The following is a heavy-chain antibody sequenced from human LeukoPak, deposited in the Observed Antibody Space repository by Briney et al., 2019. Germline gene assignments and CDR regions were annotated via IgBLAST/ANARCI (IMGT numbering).Heavy chain of an antibody. CDR3: AKGYYSAWTPRDYFDH. Sequence: PSETLSLTCAVYGGSFSGYYWSWIRQPPGKGLEWIGEINHSGSTNYNPSLKSRVTISVDTSKNQFSLKLSSVTAADTAVYYCAKGYYSAWTPRDYFDHWGQGTVVTVSS. CDR2: INHSGST. D-gene: IGHD6-19*01. V-gene: IGHV4-34*01. J-gene: IGHJ4*02. CDR1: GGSFSGYY.